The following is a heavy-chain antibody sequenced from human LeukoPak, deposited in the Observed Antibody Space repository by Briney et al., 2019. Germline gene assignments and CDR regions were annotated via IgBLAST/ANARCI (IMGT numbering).Heavy chain of an antibody. D-gene: IGHD3-22*01. CDR2: IDHSGTT. Sequence: PSETLSLTCAVYGGSFSGYYWSWIRQPPGKGLEWIGEIDHSGTTNYNPSPKSRVTISLDTSKNQFSLILSSVTAADTAVYYCAKAPYLSSGSWGQGTMVTVSS. CDR3: AKAPYLSSGS. J-gene: IGHJ3*01. CDR1: GGSFSGYY. V-gene: IGHV4-34*01.